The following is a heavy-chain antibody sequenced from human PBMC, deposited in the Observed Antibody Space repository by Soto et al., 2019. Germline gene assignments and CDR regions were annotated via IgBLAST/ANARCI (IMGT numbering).Heavy chain of an antibody. V-gene: IGHV3-23*01. D-gene: IGHD1-26*01. Sequence: PGGSLRLSCSASGFPFRYYAMNWVRQAPGKGLQWVAGVSGAGGKTDYADSVEGRFTISRDNSKNILYLQMDSLRADDTAVYYCARDMHAGFTHYFDPWGQGTLVTVSS. CDR1: GFPFRYYA. CDR2: VSGAGGKT. J-gene: IGHJ5*02. CDR3: ARDMHAGFTHYFDP.